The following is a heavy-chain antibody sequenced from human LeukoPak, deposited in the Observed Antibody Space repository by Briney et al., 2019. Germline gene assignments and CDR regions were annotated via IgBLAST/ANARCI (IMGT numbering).Heavy chain of an antibody. D-gene: IGHD1-26*01. CDR2: INHSGSN. V-gene: IGHV4-34*01. CDR3: ARGLRGSYWRG. Sequence: SETLSLTCAVYGGFFSGYYWSWIRQPPGKGLEWIGEINHSGSNNYNPFLKSRVNISVNTSKNQFSLKLSSVTAADTAGYYCARGLRGSYWRGWGQGSLVTVSS. J-gene: IGHJ4*02. CDR1: GGFFSGYY.